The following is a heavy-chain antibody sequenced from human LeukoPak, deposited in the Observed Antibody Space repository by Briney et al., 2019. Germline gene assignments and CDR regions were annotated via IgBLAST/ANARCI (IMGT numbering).Heavy chain of an antibody. D-gene: IGHD2-15*01. V-gene: IGHV4-59*01. CDR2: IYYSGST. J-gene: IGHJ5*02. CDR1: GGSIGSYY. Sequence: PSETLSLTCTVSGGSIGSYYWSWIRQPPGKGLEWIGYIYYSGSTNYYPSLKSRVTISVDTSKNQFSLKLSSVTAADTAVYYCARDNLGYCSGGSCYSDWFDPWGQGTLVTVSS. CDR3: ARDNLGYCSGGSCYSDWFDP.